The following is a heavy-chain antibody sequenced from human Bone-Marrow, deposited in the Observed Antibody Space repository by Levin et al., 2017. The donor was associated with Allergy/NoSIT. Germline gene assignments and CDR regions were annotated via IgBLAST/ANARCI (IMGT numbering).Heavy chain of an antibody. CDR2: INHSGST. D-gene: IGHD3/OR15-3a*01. CDR1: GWSFSGYY. CDR3: ARVPRRIFALVRGGMDV. Sequence: GSLRLSCAVYGWSFSGYYWSWIRQPPGKGLEWIGEINHSGSTNYNPSLKSRVTISVDTSKNQFSLKLSSVTAADTAVYYCARVPRRIFALVRGGMDVWGQGTTVTVSS. V-gene: IGHV4-34*01. J-gene: IGHJ6*02.